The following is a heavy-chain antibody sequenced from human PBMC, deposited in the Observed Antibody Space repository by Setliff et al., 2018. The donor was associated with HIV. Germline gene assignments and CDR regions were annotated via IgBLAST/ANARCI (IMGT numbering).Heavy chain of an antibody. J-gene: IGHJ3*02. CDR3: ARATVTTVRAFDI. CDR1: GGTFSSYA. Sequence: GASVKVSCKASGGTFSSYAISWVRQAPGQGLEWMGGFDPEDGETIYAQKFQGRVTMTRDTSTSTVYMELSSLRSEDTAVYYCARATVTTVRAFDIWGQGTMVTVSS. CDR2: FDPEDGET. D-gene: IGHD4-17*01. V-gene: IGHV1-69*10.